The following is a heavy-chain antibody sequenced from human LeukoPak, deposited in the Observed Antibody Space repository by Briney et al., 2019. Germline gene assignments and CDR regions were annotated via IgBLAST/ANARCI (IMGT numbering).Heavy chain of an antibody. D-gene: IGHD2-2*01. CDR1: GFTFSGSA. CDR3: TRPYCSSTSCPEYNWFDH. V-gene: IGHV3-73*01. J-gene: IGHJ5*02. Sequence: PGGSLRLSCAASGFTFSGSAMHWVRQASGKGLEWVGRIRSKANSYATAYAASVKGRFTISRDDSKNTAYLQMNSLKTEDTAVYYCTRPYCSSTSCPEYNWFDHWGQGTLVTVSS. CDR2: IRSKANSYAT.